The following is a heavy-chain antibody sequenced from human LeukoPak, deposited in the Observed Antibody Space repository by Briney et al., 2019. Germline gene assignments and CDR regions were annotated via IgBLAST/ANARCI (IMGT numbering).Heavy chain of an antibody. Sequence: SETLSLTCTVAGGSISSSSYYWGWIRQPPGKGLEWIGSIYYSGSTYYNPSLKSRVTISVDTSKNQFSLKLSSVTAADTAVYYCARLGGRDGYNPSWFDPWGQGTLVTVSS. V-gene: IGHV4-39*01. D-gene: IGHD5-24*01. J-gene: IGHJ5*02. CDR2: IYYSGST. CDR3: ARLGGRDGYNPSWFDP. CDR1: GGSISSSSYY.